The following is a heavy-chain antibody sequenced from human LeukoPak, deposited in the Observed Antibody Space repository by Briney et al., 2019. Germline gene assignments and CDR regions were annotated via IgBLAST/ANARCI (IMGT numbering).Heavy chain of an antibody. D-gene: IGHD3-22*01. V-gene: IGHV3-23*01. Sequence: PGGSLRLSCVASGFTFSGYTMSWVRQAPGKGLEWISAVSASGEKTYYADSVKGRFTVSRDNSKDILYLQMKSLRAEDTALYYCARDIHDSSGYYYDYWGQGTLVTVS. CDR3: ARDIHDSSGYYYDY. CDR1: GFTFSGYT. J-gene: IGHJ4*02. CDR2: VSASGEKT.